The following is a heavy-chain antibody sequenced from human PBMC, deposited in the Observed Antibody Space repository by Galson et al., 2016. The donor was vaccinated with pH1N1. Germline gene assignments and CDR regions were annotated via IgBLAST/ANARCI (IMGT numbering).Heavy chain of an antibody. J-gene: IGHJ4*02. Sequence: SLRLSCAASGFTFSKHWMHWVRQVPGKGLVWVSHINSDGSTTNYAGSVKGRFTISRDNAKNTLSLQMHSLGVEDTAVYYCARGNMGLDYWGQGILVTVSS. CDR3: ARGNMGLDY. CDR1: GFTFSKHW. D-gene: IGHD2/OR15-2a*01. CDR2: INSDGSTT. V-gene: IGHV3-74*01.